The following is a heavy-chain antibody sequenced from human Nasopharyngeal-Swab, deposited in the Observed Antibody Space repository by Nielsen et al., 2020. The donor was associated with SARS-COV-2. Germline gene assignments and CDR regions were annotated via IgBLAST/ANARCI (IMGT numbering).Heavy chain of an antibody. D-gene: IGHD3-3*01. CDR3: AKDYHYDFGTNWFDP. Sequence: SLKISCAASGFTFDDYAMHWVRQAPGKGLEWVSGISRNSGSIGYADSVKGRFTISRDNAKNSLYLQMNSLRAEDTALYYCAKDYHYDFGTNWFDPWGQGTLVTVSS. CDR2: ISRNSGSI. CDR1: GFTFDDYA. V-gene: IGHV3-9*01. J-gene: IGHJ5*02.